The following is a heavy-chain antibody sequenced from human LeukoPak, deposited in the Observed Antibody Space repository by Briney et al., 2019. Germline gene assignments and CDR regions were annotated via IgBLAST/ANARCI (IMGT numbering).Heavy chain of an antibody. D-gene: IGHD2-21*02. CDR2: ISAYNGNT. Sequence: ASEKVSCKASGYTFTSYGISWVRQAPGQGLEWMGWISAYNGNTNYAQKLQGRVTMTTDTSTSTAYMELRSLRSDDTAVYYCARVPTLAYCGGDCYFDYWGQGTLGTVSS. J-gene: IGHJ4*02. CDR3: ARVPTLAYCGGDCYFDY. CDR1: GYTFTSYG. V-gene: IGHV1-18*01.